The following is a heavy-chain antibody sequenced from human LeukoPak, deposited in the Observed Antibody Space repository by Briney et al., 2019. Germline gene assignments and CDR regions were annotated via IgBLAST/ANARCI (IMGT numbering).Heavy chain of an antibody. J-gene: IGHJ3*02. D-gene: IGHD3-22*01. CDR2: ISAYNGNT. Sequence: ASVKVSCKASGYTFTSYGISWVRQAPGQGLEWMGWISAYNGNTNYAQKFQGRVTITTDESTSTAYMELSSLRSEDTAVYYCARDRGHAYYYDSSGFSGGAFDIWGQGTMVTVSS. V-gene: IGHV1-18*01. CDR1: GYTFTSYG. CDR3: ARDRGHAYYYDSSGFSGGAFDI.